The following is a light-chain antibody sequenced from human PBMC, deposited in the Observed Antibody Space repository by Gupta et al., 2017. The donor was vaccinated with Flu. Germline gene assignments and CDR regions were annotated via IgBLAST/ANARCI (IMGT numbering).Light chain of an antibody. Sequence: QSVLTQPPSATVTPGQRVPLYCSGSSYNVGSNSVHWYQQLPGKAPKLLIFRNNQRPSGIPDRFSGSKSGASASLAISGLRSGDEADYYCESWDDSMSDVVFGGGTKLTVL. V-gene: IGLV1-47*01. CDR2: RNN. CDR3: ESWDDSMSDVV. CDR1: SYNVGSNS. J-gene: IGLJ2*01.